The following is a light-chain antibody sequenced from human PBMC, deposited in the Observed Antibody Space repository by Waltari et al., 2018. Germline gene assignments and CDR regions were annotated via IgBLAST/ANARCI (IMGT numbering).Light chain of an antibody. Sequence: LTQSPSASASLGASVKLTCTLSSGHSSNVIAWLQQQPETGPRYLMKVNSDGSHTQGDGIPDRCSGSSSGAGRYLTVASLQSEEEADYYCQTGGHGTWVFGRGTKLTVL. CDR2: VNSDGSH. CDR3: QTGGHGTWV. V-gene: IGLV4-69*01. CDR1: SGHSSNV. J-gene: IGLJ3*02.